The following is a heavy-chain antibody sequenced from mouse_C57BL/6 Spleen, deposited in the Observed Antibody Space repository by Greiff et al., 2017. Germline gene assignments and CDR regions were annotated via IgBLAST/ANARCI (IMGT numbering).Heavy chain of an antibody. CDR2: IDPSDSET. V-gene: IGHV1-52*01. CDR3: ARSLITTVVATPYFDY. J-gene: IGHJ2*01. CDR1: GYTFTSYW. D-gene: IGHD1-1*01. Sequence: QVQLRQPGAELVRPGSSVKLSCKASGYTFTSYWMHWVKQRPIQGLEWIGNIDPSDSETHYNQKFKDKATLTVDKSSSTAYMQLSSLTSEDSAVXYCARSLITTVVATPYFDYWGQGTTLTVSS.